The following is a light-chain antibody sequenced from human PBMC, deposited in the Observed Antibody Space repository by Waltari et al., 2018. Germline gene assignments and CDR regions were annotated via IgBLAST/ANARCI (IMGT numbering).Light chain of an antibody. J-gene: IGLJ2*01. CDR2: GKD. V-gene: IGLV3-19*01. Sequence: SSELTQAPAVSVALGPPVRITCQGDTLRTSYASWYQLKPGQAPVLVIYGKDKRPSGIPDRISGYSSGTISSLTITGAQAEDEADYFCSSRNGRANQVVFGGGTKLTVL. CDR3: SSRNGRANQVV. CDR1: TLRTSY.